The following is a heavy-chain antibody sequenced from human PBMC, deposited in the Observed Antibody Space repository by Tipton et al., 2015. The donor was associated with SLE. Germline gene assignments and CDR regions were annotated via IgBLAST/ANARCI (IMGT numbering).Heavy chain of an antibody. Sequence: SLRLSCTASGFTLSSHAMKWVRQAPGKGLEGVSAITPTGDNTYYPDSVKGRFTISRDNSKSTLFLQMSSLRAEDTALYYCAKAPGGGATVLSDYWGQGTLVTVSS. CDR2: ITPTGDNT. CDR1: GFTLSSHA. J-gene: IGHJ4*02. CDR3: AKAPGGGATVLSDY. D-gene: IGHD1-26*01. V-gene: IGHV3-23*01.